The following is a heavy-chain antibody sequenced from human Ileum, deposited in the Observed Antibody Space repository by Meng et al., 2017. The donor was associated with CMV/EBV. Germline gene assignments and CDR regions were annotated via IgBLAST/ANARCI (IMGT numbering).Heavy chain of an antibody. J-gene: IGHJ5*02. CDR3: ARDWGRYCSSTSCYRFDP. CDR2: IYYSGST. CDR1: ISSSSYY. D-gene: IGHD2-2*02. V-gene: IGHV4-39*07. Sequence: ISSSSYYWGWLRQPPGKGLEWIGSIYYSGSTYYNPSLKSRVTISVDTSKNQFSLKLSSVTAADTAVYYCARDWGRYCSSTSCYRFDPWGQGTLVTVSS.